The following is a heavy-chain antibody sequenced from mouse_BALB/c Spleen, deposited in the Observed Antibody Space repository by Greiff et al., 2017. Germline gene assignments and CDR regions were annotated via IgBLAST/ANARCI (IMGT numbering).Heavy chain of an antibody. Sequence: VQLQQSGAELVKPGASVKLSCKASGYTFTSYYMYWVKQRPGQGLEWIGEINPSNGGTNFNEKFKSKATLTVDKSSSTAYMQLSSLTSEDSAVYYCTKLGRGFAYWGQGTLVTVSA. CDR3: TKLGRGFAY. V-gene: IGHV1S81*02. CDR2: INPSNGGT. D-gene: IGHD4-1*01. J-gene: IGHJ3*01. CDR1: GYTFTSYY.